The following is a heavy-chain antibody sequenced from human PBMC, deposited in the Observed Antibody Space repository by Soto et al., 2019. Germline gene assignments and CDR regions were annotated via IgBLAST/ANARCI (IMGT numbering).Heavy chain of an antibody. CDR3: ARESEDLTSNFDY. Sequence: GGSLRLSCEASRFTFSNFAMSWVRQAPGKGLEWISTIGVTAGSTYYTDSVRGRFTISRDNSKNTLYLEMNSLRAEDTALYYCARESEDLTSNFDYWGQGTLVTGSS. J-gene: IGHJ4*02. CDR1: RFTFSNFA. V-gene: IGHV3-23*01. CDR2: IGVTAGST.